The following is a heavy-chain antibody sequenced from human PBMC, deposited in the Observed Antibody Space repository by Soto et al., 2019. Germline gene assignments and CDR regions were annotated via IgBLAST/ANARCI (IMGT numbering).Heavy chain of an antibody. CDR1: GFTFSSYS. D-gene: IGHD3-10*01. CDR3: AKGSALYGMDV. Sequence: PGGSLRLSCAASGFTFSSYSMNWVRQAPGKGLEWVSSISSSSSYIYYAGSVKGRFTISRDNAKNSLYLQMNSLRAEDTAVYYCAKGSALYGMDVWGQGTTVTVSS. V-gene: IGHV3-21*01. CDR2: ISSSSSYI. J-gene: IGHJ6*02.